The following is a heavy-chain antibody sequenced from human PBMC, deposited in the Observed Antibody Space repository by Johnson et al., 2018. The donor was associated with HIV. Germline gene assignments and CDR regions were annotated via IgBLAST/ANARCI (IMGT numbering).Heavy chain of an antibody. J-gene: IGHJ3*02. CDR3: AKEYYYDSSGFPDAFDI. V-gene: IGHV3-23*04. D-gene: IGHD3-22*01. CDR1: GFTFSSYA. CDR2: ISGSGDST. Sequence: MLLVESGGGLVQPGGSLRLSCAASGFTFSSYAMSWVRQAPGKGLEWVSAISGSGDSTYYADSVKGRFTISRDNSKNTLYLQMNSLRAEDTAVYYCAKEYYYDSSGFPDAFDIWGQGTMVTVSS.